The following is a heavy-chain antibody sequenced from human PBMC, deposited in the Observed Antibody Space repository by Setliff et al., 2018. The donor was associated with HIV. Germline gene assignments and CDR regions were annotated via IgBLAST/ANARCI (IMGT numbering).Heavy chain of an antibody. CDR2: VFYTGFA. CDR1: GDSIRGYY. V-gene: IGHV4-59*08. CDR3: ARHKSQPYYFDY. J-gene: IGHJ4*02. Sequence: SETLSLTCTVSGDSIRGYYWSWIRQPPGKGLEWMGYVFYTGFAAYNPSLKSRVTISVDTSKNQFSLKLSSVTAADTAVYYCARHKSQPYYFDYWGQGTLVTVSS.